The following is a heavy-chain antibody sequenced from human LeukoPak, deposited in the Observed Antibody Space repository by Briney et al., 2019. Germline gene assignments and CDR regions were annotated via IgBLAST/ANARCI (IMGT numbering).Heavy chain of an antibody. CDR2: IKQDGSEK. CDR1: GFTFSSYW. CDR3: ARSSGYCSGGSCFPFDY. Sequence: GGSLELSCAASGFTFSSYWMTWVRQAPGKGLEGVANIKQDGSEKYYVDSVKGRFTISGDNAKNSLYLQMDSLRAEDTAVYYCARSSGYCSGGSCFPFDYWGQGTLVTVSS. V-gene: IGHV3-7*04. D-gene: IGHD2-15*01. J-gene: IGHJ4*02.